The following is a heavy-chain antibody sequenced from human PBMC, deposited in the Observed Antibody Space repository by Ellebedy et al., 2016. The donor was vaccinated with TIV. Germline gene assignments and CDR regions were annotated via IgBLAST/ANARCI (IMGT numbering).Heavy chain of an antibody. Sequence: GESLKISXAASGFPFSSYWMTWVRQAPGKGLEWVANINEDGSETYYVDSVRGRFTIFRDNPSTSIYLQMNSLKVEDTAVYFCAPGGSDSSWYWKYWGQGTLVTVSS. V-gene: IGHV3-7*03. CDR1: GFPFSSYW. J-gene: IGHJ4*02. CDR3: APGGSDSSWYWKY. CDR2: INEDGSET. D-gene: IGHD6-13*01.